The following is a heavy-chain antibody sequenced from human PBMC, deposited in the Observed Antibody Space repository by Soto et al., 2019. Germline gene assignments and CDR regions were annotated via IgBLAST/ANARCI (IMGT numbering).Heavy chain of an antibody. D-gene: IGHD2-15*01. CDR1: GFTFSSYG. J-gene: IGHJ4*02. Sequence: GESLKISCAASGFTFSSYGMHWVRQAPGKGLEWVAVISYDGSNKYYADSVKGRFTISRDNSKNTLYLQMNSLRAGDTAVYYCAKPHTRGPLSAATPIWGQGTLVTVS. CDR2: ISYDGSNK. V-gene: IGHV3-30*18. CDR3: AKPHTRGPLSAATPI.